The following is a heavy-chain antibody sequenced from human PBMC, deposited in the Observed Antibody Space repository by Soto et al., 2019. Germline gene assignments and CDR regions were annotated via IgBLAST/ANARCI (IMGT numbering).Heavy chain of an antibody. CDR1: GGTFSSYA. D-gene: IGHD2-21*02. Sequence: ASVKVSCKASGGTFSSYAISWVRQAPGQGLEWMGGIIPIFGTANYAQKFQGRVTITADESTSTAYMELSSLRSEDTAVYYCIICGGDCIHQEYFQHWGQGTLVTVSS. V-gene: IGHV1-69*13. J-gene: IGHJ1*01. CDR3: IICGGDCIHQEYFQH. CDR2: IIPIFGTA.